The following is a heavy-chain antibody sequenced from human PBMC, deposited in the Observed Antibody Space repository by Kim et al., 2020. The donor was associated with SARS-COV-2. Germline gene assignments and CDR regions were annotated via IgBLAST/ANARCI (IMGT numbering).Heavy chain of an antibody. D-gene: IGHD6-13*01. CDR2: INPNSGGT. CDR3: ARVQRDGSSSWYRGAFDI. Sequence: ASVKVSCKASGYTFTGYYMHWVRQAPGQGLEWMGRINPNSGGTNYAQKFQGRVTMTRDTSISTAYMELSRLRSDDTAVYYCARVQRDGSSSWYRGAFDIWGQGTMVTVSS. J-gene: IGHJ3*02. CDR1: GYTFTGYY. V-gene: IGHV1-2*06.